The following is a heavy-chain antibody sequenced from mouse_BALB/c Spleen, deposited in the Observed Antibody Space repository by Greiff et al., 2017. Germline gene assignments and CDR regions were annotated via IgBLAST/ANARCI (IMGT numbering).Heavy chain of an antibody. Sequence: QVQLKESGPGLVAPSQSLSITCTVSGFSFTGYGVNWVRQPPGKGLEWLGMIWGDGSTDYNSALKSRLSISKDNSKSQVFLKMNSLQTDDTARYYCARAHYGNFYFDYWGQGTTLTVSS. CDR1: GFSFTGYG. CDR3: ARAHYGNFYFDY. CDR2: IWGDGST. D-gene: IGHD2-1*01. V-gene: IGHV2-6-7*01. J-gene: IGHJ2*01.